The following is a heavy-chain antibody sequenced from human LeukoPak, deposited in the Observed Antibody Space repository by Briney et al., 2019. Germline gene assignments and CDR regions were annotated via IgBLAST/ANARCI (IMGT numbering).Heavy chain of an antibody. CDR1: GFTFSTYA. CDR2: ITGSGDGT. V-gene: IGHV3-23*01. J-gene: IGHJ4*02. D-gene: IGHD4/OR15-4a*01. Sequence: GGSLRLSCAASGFTFSTYAMTWVRQAPGKGLEWVSSITGSGDGTSAADSVTGRFSISRDNSRSTLYLQMNSLRVEDTAVYYCAKAGLVRGGALDSWGQGTLVTVSS. CDR3: AKAGLVRGGALDS.